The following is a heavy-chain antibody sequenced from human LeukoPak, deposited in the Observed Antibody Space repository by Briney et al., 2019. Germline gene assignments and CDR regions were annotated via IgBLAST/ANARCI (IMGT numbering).Heavy chain of an antibody. J-gene: IGHJ3*02. V-gene: IGHV3-21*01. Sequence: PGGSLRLSCADSGFTFSSYEMNWVRQAPGKGLEWVSSISGSSSYIHYADSLKGRVTISRDNAKNSLYLQMNSLRAEDTAVYYCARDRRHLSSRMIREIRGTFDIWGQGTMVTVSS. D-gene: IGHD3-10*01. CDR1: GFTFSSYE. CDR2: ISGSSSYI. CDR3: ARDRRHLSSRMIREIRGTFDI.